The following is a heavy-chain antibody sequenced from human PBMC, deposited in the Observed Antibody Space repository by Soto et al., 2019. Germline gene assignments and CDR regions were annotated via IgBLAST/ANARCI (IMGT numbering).Heavy chain of an antibody. CDR1: GGTFSSYA. V-gene: IGHV1-69*13. Sequence: GASVKVSCKASGGTFSSYAISWVRQAPGQGLEWMGGIIPISGTANYAQKFQGRVTITADESTSTAYMELSSLRSEDTAVYYCARDNTVTTRPNWFDPWGQGTLVTVSS. CDR2: IIPISGTA. CDR3: ARDNTVTTRPNWFDP. J-gene: IGHJ5*02. D-gene: IGHD4-4*01.